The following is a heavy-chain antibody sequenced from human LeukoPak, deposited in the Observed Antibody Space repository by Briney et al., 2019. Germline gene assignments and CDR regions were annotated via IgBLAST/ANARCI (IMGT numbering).Heavy chain of an antibody. Sequence: GASLKVSCKTAGYIFTSQGISWVRQAPGQGLEWMGRISPYNGNTDYAPKFQGRITMTTDTSASTAYMELRSLRSDDTAVYYCARIGPFGRATEPADGTDVWGQGTTVIVSS. J-gene: IGHJ6*02. V-gene: IGHV1-18*01. CDR3: ARIGPFGRATEPADGTDV. D-gene: IGHD3-16*01. CDR2: ISPYNGNT. CDR1: GYIFTSQG.